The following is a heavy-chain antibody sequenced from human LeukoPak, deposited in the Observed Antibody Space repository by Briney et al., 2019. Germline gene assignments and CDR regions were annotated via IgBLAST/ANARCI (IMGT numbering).Heavy chain of an antibody. CDR2: ISGSGGST. J-gene: IGHJ4*02. Sequence: PGGSLRLSCAASGFTFSSYAMSWVRQAPGKGLEWVSAISGSGGSTYYADPVKGRFTISRDNSKNTLYLKMNSLRAEDTAVYYCAKSPRYCSSTSCYSTFDYWGQGTLVTVSS. CDR3: AKSPRYCSSTSCYSTFDY. V-gene: IGHV3-23*01. CDR1: GFTFSSYA. D-gene: IGHD2-2*01.